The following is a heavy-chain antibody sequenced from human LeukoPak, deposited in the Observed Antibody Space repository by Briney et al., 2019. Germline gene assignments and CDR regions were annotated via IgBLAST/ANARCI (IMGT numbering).Heavy chain of an antibody. J-gene: IGHJ5*02. CDR1: GFTFSSYW. V-gene: IGHV3-23*01. Sequence: GGSLRLSCAASGFTFSSYWMSWVRQAPGKGLEWVSAISGSGGSTYYADSVKGRFTISRDNSKNTLYLQMNSPRAEDTAVYYCAKDPSSSWYRRDWFDPWGQGTLVTVSS. CDR2: ISGSGGST. CDR3: AKDPSSSWYRRDWFDP. D-gene: IGHD6-13*01.